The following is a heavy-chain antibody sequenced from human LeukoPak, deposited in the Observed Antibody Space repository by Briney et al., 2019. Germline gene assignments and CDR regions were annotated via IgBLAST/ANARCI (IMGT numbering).Heavy chain of an antibody. V-gene: IGHV3-43*01. CDR1: GFTFGDYT. D-gene: IGHD3-16*01. CDR3: AKDLGPRGNDAFDI. CDR2: ISWDGGST. J-gene: IGHJ3*02. Sequence: GGSLRLSCAASGFTFGDYTVHWVRQAPGKGLEWVSLISWDGGSTYYADSVKGRFTISRDNSKNSLYLQMNSLRTEDTALYYCAKDLGPRGNDAFDIWGQGTMVTVSS.